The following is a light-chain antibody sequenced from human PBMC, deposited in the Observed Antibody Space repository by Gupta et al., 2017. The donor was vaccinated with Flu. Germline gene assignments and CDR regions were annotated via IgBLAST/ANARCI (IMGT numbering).Light chain of an antibody. CDR2: EVR. CDR1: SSDVGGYNY. J-gene: IGLJ3*02. Sequence: QSALTQPASVSGSPGQSITISCTGTSSDVGGYNYVSWYQHHPGKAPKLIIYEVRNRPSGVSKRFSGFKSDNTASLTVSGLLAEDEADYYCSSYTSSTTLLFGGGAKLTVL. CDR3: SSYTSSTTLL. V-gene: IGLV2-14*01.